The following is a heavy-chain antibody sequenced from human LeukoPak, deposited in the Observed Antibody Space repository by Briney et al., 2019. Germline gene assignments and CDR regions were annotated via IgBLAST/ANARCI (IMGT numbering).Heavy chain of an antibody. CDR3: ERGEVVEEYYFDY. D-gene: IGHD2-15*01. CDR1: GYTFTGYY. V-gene: IGHV1-2*02. J-gene: IGHJ4*02. CDR2: INPNTGGT. Sequence: ASVKVSCKASGYTFTGYYIHWVRQAPGQGLEWVGWINPNTGGTIYAQKFQGRVTMTRDTSVSTAYMELSSLRSDDTAVYYCERGEVVEEYYFDYWGQGTLVTVSS.